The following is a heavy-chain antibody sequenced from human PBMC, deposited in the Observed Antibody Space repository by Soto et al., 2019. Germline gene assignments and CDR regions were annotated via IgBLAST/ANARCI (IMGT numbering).Heavy chain of an antibody. CDR2: IIPLFGTT. CDR1: GDTFKNCV. D-gene: IGHD3-10*01. CDR3: AAELVFGKLCGV. J-gene: IGHJ6*02. Sequence: QVQVVQSGVELRRPSSSVKVSCKASGDTFKNCVISWVRQAPGQGLEWMGGIIPLFGTTDFAQRFPGRLIITSVESTLAAYMDLSRLGSEHTATYYCAAELVFGKLCGVLGQGTRVIASS. V-gene: IGHV1-69*01.